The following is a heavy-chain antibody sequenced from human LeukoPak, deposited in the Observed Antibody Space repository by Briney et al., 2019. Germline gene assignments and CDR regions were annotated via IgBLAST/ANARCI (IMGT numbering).Heavy chain of an antibody. D-gene: IGHD5-18*01. Sequence: GGSLRLSCTASGFTFNLHGMHWVRQAPGKGLEWVAVIWYDGSKKHYADSMKGRLTISRDNSKNTLYLQMNSLRVEDTGVYYCARTGDSAMVFDAFDIWGQGTMVTVSS. J-gene: IGHJ3*02. CDR1: GFTFNLHG. CDR2: IWYDGSKK. CDR3: ARTGDSAMVFDAFDI. V-gene: IGHV3-33*01.